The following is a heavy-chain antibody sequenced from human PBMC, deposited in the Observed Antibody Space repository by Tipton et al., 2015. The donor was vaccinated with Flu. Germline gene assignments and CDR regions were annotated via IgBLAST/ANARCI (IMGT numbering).Heavy chain of an antibody. J-gene: IGHJ4*02. CDR3: AREGRNSGGLDY. CDR2: VHYSGST. Sequence: TLSLTCTVSGFSISSSSYHWGWGRQPPGVGLEWIRNVHYSGSTYQNPSLESRVTISVDSSKNQFFLRLSSVTAADAAVYFCAREGRNSGGLDYWGQGTLVTVSS. V-gene: IGHV4-39*07. D-gene: IGHD1-26*01. CDR1: GFSISSSSYH.